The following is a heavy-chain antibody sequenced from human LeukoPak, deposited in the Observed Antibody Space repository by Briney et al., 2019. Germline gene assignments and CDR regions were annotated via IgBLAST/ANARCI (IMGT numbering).Heavy chain of an antibody. Sequence: SETLSLTCTVSGGSISSGGYSWSWIRQHPGKGLVWIGYIYYSGSTYYNPSLKSRVTLSVDTSKNQFSLKLSSVTAADTAVYYCAREGNSGSYLNYYFDYWGEGTLGTVSS. D-gene: IGHD1-26*01. V-gene: IGHV4-31*03. J-gene: IGHJ4*02. CDR3: AREGNSGSYLNYYFDY. CDR1: GGSISSGGYS. CDR2: IYYSGST.